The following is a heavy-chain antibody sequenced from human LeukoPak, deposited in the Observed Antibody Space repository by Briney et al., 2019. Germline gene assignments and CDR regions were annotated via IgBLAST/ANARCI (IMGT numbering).Heavy chain of an antibody. Sequence: SETLSLTCAVYGGSFSGYYWSWIRQPPGTGLEWIGEINHSGSTNYNPSLKSRVTISVDTSKNQFSLRLSSVTAADTAVYYCARGLGYGSVYYYYGMDVWGQGTTVTVSS. J-gene: IGHJ6*02. D-gene: IGHD3-10*01. V-gene: IGHV4-34*01. CDR1: GGSFSGYY. CDR3: ARGLGYGSVYYYYGMDV. CDR2: INHSGST.